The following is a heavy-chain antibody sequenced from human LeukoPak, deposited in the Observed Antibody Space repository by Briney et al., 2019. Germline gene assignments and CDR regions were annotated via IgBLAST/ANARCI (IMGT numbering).Heavy chain of an antibody. CDR3: ARDRGPSIAAARDDY. D-gene: IGHD6-13*01. V-gene: IGHV4-59*01. Sequence: SETLSLTCTVSGGSISSYYWSWIRQPPGKGLEWIGYIYYSGSTNYNPSLKSRVTISVDTSKNQFSLKLSSVTAADTAVYYCARDRGPSIAAARDDYWGQGTLVTVSS. CDR1: GGSISSYY. CDR2: IYYSGST. J-gene: IGHJ4*02.